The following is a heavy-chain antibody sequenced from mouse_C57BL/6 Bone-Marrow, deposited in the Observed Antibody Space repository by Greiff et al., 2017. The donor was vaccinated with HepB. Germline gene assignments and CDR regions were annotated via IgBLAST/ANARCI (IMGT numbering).Heavy chain of an antibody. CDR1: GYTFTSYT. V-gene: IGHV1-4*01. CDR3: ARGPLYYYGSSPWYFDY. Sequence: VLLQQSGAELARPGASVKLSCKASGYTFTSYTMHWVKQRPGQGLEWIGYINPSSGYTKYNQKFKDKATLTADKSSSTAYMQLSSLKSEDSAVYDCARGPLYYYGSSPWYFDYWGKGTTLTVSS. D-gene: IGHD1-1*01. CDR2: INPSSGYT. J-gene: IGHJ2*01.